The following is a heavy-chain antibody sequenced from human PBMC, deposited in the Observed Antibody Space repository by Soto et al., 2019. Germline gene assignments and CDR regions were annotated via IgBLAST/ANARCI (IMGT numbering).Heavy chain of an antibody. V-gene: IGHV3-23*01. Sequence: GGSLRLSCAASGFTFATYTMNWVRQAPGKGLEWVSGLSGSGGIAYYADSVKGRFTISRDNSNNMVYLEMSSLRVEDTAIYYCAKDAKGASAPYFFDDWGQGIQVTVSS. CDR3: AKDAKGASAPYFFDD. D-gene: IGHD6-13*01. CDR2: LSGSGGIA. CDR1: GFTFATYT. J-gene: IGHJ4*02.